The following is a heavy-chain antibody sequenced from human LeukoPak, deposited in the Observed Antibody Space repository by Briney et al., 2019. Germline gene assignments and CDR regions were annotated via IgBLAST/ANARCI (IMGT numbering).Heavy chain of an antibody. CDR2: INPSGGST. Sequence: GASVKASCQASGYTFISYCIHGVRQAPGQGLEWMGIINPSGGSTRYAQKFQGRVTMTRDTSTGTIYMELSSLRSEDTAVYFCARDSGTVSDAFDIWGQGTMVTVSS. CDR3: ARDSGTVSDAFDI. V-gene: IGHV1-46*01. D-gene: IGHD4-11*01. J-gene: IGHJ3*02. CDR1: GYTFISYC.